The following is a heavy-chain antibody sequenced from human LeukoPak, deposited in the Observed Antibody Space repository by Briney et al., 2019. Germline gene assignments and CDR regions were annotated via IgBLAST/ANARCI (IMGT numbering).Heavy chain of an antibody. V-gene: IGHV3-66*01. CDR3: ARASDGY. CDR2: IYGGGST. Sequence: GGSLRLSCAASGFTVSSVYMSWVRQSPGKGLEWISVIYGGGSTYYVDSVKGRFTISRGNSKNMVYLQMSSLRVEDTAVYYCARASDGYWGQGTLVTVSS. J-gene: IGHJ4*02. CDR1: GFTVSSVY.